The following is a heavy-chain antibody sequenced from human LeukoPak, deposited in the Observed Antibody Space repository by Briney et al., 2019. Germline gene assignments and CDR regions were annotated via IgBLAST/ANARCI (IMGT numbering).Heavy chain of an antibody. CDR2: INHSGST. V-gene: IGHV4-34*01. Sequence: KTSETLSLTCAVYGGSFSGYYWSWIRQPPGKGLEWIGEINHSGSTNYNPSLKSRVTISVDTSKNQFSLKLSSVTATDTAVYYCARSGGSYPYFDYWGQGTLVTVSS. D-gene: IGHD1-26*01. J-gene: IGHJ4*02. CDR3: ARSGGSYPYFDY. CDR1: GGSFSGYY.